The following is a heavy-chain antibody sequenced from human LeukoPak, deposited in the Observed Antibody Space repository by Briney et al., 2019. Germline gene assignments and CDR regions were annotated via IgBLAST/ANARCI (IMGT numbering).Heavy chain of an antibody. D-gene: IGHD6-13*01. J-gene: IGHJ4*02. Sequence: PSQTLSLTCTVSDGSISSGSFYWSWVRQPAGKGLEWIGRIYTSGSTNYNPSLKSRVTISIDTSKKQFSLKLSSVTAADSAVYYCARDSRAKLSKYTSTWYFDYWGQGTLVTVSS. CDR2: IYTSGST. V-gene: IGHV4-61*02. CDR3: ARDSRAKLSKYTSTWYFDY. CDR1: DGSISSGSFY.